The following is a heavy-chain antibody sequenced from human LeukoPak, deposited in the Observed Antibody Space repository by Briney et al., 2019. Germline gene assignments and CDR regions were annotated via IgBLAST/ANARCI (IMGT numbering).Heavy chain of an antibody. CDR3: ARVNTLIRGIGWFDP. J-gene: IGHJ5*02. CDR1: GGSISNYY. V-gene: IGHV4-59*12. D-gene: IGHD3-10*01. CDR2: IYYTGNT. Sequence: PSETLSLTCTVSGGSISNYYWNWIRQPPGKGLEWIGYIYYTGNTNYNPSLKSRVTISVDTSKNQFSLKLSSVTAADTAVYYCARVNTLIRGIGWFDPWGQGILVTVSS.